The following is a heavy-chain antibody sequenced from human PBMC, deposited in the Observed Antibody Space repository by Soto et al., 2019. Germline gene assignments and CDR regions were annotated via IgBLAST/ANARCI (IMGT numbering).Heavy chain of an antibody. J-gene: IGHJ6*02. D-gene: IGHD6-6*01. Sequence: QVQLQQWGAEVLKPSETLSLTCVVNGGSFSGYYWSWIRQSPGKGLEWIGENNDSGITDSNPSLESRVTLSVDMSKNQFSLNLNSVTAADSAVYHCARGRSSVPDRRGIGYYGLDVWGQGTTVTVSS. CDR3: ARGRSSVPDRRGIGYYGLDV. CDR1: GGSFSGYY. CDR2: NNDSGIT. V-gene: IGHV4-34*01.